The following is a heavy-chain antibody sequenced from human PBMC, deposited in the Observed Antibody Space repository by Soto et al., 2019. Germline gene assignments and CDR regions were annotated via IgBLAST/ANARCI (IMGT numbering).Heavy chain of an antibody. Sequence: QVHLVQSGAEVKKSGASVKVSCKGSGYDFTTYGITWVRQAPGQGLEWMAWISAHNGNTDYAQKLQGRVTVTRDTSTRTAYMELRSPRSADTAGYCCARGRYGAYWGPGALVTVAS. CDR2: ISAHNGNT. V-gene: IGHV1-18*01. D-gene: IGHD3-10*01. CDR1: GYDFTTYG. J-gene: IGHJ4*02. CDR3: ARGRYGAY.